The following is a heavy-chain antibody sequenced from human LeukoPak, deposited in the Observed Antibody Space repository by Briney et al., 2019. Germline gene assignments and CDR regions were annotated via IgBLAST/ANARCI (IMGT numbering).Heavy chain of an antibody. CDR3: AKDGSWCSGGSCQDITHGYMDV. D-gene: IGHD2-15*01. Sequence: PGGSLRLSCAASGFTFSSHDMHWVRQAPGKGREGGTFIKNNGGNKYYAYSVKGRFTISRDTSKNTLYLQMTSLRAEDTAVYYCAKDGSWCSGGSCQDITHGYMDVWGKGTTVTVSS. J-gene: IGHJ6*03. CDR1: GFTFSSHD. CDR2: IKNNGGNK. V-gene: IGHV3-30*04.